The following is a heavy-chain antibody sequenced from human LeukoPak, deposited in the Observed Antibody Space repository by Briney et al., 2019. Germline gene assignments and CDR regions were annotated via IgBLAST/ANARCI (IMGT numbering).Heavy chain of an antibody. CDR2: IYYSWST. CDR3: AGAMIRRGIDY. D-gene: IGHD3-16*01. V-gene: IGHV4-31*03. CDR1: GGSISSGGYY. Sequence: SETLSLTCTVSGGSISSGGYYWSWIRQHPGKGLEWIGYIYYSWSTYYNPSLKSRVTISVDTSKNQFSLKLSSVTAADTAVYYCAGAMIRRGIDYWGQGTLVTVSS. J-gene: IGHJ4*02.